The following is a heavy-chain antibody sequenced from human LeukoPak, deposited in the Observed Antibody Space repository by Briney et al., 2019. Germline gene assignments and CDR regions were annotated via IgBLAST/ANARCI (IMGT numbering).Heavy chain of an antibody. V-gene: IGHV7-4-1*02. J-gene: IGHJ6*03. CDR1: GYTFTSYA. Sequence: GASVKVSCKASGYTFTSYAMNWVRQAPGQGLEWMGWINTNTGNPTYAQGFTGRFVFSLDTSVSTAYLQISSLKAEDTAVYYCARDPGVTSGWYFSTPKHYHMDVWGKGTTVTVSS. D-gene: IGHD6-19*01. CDR3: ARDPGVTSGWYFSTPKHYHMDV. CDR2: INTNTGNP.